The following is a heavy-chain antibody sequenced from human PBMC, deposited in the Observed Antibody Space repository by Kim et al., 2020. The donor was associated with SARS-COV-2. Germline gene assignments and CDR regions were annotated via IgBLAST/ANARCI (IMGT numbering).Heavy chain of an antibody. V-gene: IGHV4-59*13. Sequence: SETLSLTCSVSGGSISSYYWSWIRQPPGIELEWIGYIYYTGSTNYNPSLQSRVTISLDTSKNQFSLKLSSVTTADTAVYYCGRGGTCKNAFDIWGQGTMV. J-gene: IGHJ3*02. CDR3: GRGGTCKNAFDI. CDR2: IYYTGST. CDR1: GGSISSYY. D-gene: IGHD3-16*01.